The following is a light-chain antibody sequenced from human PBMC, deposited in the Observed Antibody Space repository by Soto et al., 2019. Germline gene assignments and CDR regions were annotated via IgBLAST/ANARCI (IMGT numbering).Light chain of an antibody. CDR3: QQYNRWPPIT. J-gene: IGKJ5*01. Sequence: EIVMTQSPVTLSVSPGDTATLSCWASQSVSTNLAWYQQKPGQAPRLLIYDTSTRATGIPARFSGSGSGTEFTLTISSLQSEDFAIYYCQQYNRWPPITFGQGTRLEIK. CDR1: QSVSTN. V-gene: IGKV3-15*01. CDR2: DTS.